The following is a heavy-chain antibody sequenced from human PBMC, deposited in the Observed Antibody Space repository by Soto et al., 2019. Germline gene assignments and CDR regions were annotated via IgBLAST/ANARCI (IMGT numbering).Heavy chain of an antibody. Sequence: XSVKVTCQASGYTFPAYSLHWVRQARGQSLEWMGWINAGDGSTKYSPKFQARVTITRDTSASTAYLELTSLTSEDRAVYFCARDHHSCRPYYFDYWGPGTQVTVSS. D-gene: IGHD2-15*01. CDR1: GYTFPAYS. V-gene: IGHV1-3*01. CDR3: ARDHHSCRPYYFDY. J-gene: IGHJ4*02. CDR2: INAGDGST.